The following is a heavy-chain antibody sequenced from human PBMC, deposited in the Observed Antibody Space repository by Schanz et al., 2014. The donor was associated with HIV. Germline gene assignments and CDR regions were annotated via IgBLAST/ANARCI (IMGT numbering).Heavy chain of an antibody. D-gene: IGHD3-16*02. J-gene: IGHJ4*02. CDR2: LSGSGDST. CDR1: GFTFSTYA. CDR3: ARGYPFDY. Sequence: VQLVESGGGVVQPGRSLRLSCEASGFTFSTYAMSWVRQAPGKGLEWVSALSGSGDSTYYADSVKGRFTISRDNSKNTLYLQMNSLRAEDTAIYYCARGYPFDYWGQGTLVTVSS. V-gene: IGHV3-23*04.